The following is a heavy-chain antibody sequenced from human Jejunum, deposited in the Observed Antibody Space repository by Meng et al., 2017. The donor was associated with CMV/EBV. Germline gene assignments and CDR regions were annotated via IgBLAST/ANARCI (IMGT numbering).Heavy chain of an antibody. CDR2: ISGSSTYI. D-gene: IGHD4-17*01. V-gene: IGHV3-21*01. J-gene: IGHJ5*02. CDR1: GFTFTSYS. CDR3: ARAIDYGDPNWCDP. Sequence: GFTFTSYSITWVRQAPGKGLEWLSYISGSSTYIYHADSVKGRFTISRDNAKNSVYLQMNRLRAEDTAVYYCARAIDYGDPNWCDPWGQGTLVTVSS.